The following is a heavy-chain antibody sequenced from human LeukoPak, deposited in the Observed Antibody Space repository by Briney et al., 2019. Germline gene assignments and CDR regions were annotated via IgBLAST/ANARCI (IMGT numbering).Heavy chain of an antibody. D-gene: IGHD5-12*01. CDR2: IYYSGST. V-gene: IGHV4-31*03. J-gene: IGHJ4*02. CDR3: AREDIGGYDYDY. Sequence: SETLSLTCTVSGGPISSGGYYWSWIRQHPGKGLEWIGYIYYSGSTYYNPSLKSRVTISVDTSKNQFSLKLSSVTAADTAVYYCAREDIGGYDYDYWGQGTLVTVSS. CDR1: GGPISSGGYY.